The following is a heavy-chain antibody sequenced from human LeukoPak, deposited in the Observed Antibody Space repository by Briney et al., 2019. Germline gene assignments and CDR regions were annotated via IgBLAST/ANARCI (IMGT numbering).Heavy chain of an antibody. Sequence: SETLSLTCAVYGGSFSGYYWSWIRQPPGKGLEWIGEINHSGSTNYNPSLKSRVTISVDTSKNQFSLKLSSVTAADTAVYYCARHAGVGATVAYYFDYWGQGTLVTVSS. CDR2: INHSGST. J-gene: IGHJ4*02. CDR3: ARHAGVGATVAYYFDY. V-gene: IGHV4-34*01. CDR1: GGSFSGYY. D-gene: IGHD1-26*01.